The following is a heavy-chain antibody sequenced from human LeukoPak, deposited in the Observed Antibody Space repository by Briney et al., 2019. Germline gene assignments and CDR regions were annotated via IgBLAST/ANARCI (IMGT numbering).Heavy chain of an antibody. CDR2: IYYSGST. CDR1: GDSISSSF. CDR3: ARGALGAHPVDY. J-gene: IGHJ4*02. V-gene: IGHV4-59*01. Sequence: SETLSLTCTVSGDSISSSFWNWIRQPPGQRLEWIGNIYYSGSTNYNPARKSRVTFSVDTTKNQVSLKLSSATAADTAVYYCARGALGAHPVDYWGQGTLVIVSS. D-gene: IGHD1-26*01.